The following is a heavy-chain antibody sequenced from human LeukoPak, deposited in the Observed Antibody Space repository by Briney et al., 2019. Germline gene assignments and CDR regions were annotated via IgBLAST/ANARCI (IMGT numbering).Heavy chain of an antibody. CDR2: ISGDGDKA. CDR1: GFTFTTYA. D-gene: IGHD6-19*01. V-gene: IGHV3-23*01. CDR3: AKDLALAGTGGGFDA. Sequence: GGSLRLSCAASGFTFTTYAIDWVRQAPGKGLEWVSGISGDGDKAYYADSVNGRFTISRDNSRNTVSLHMSSLRAEDTALYYCAKDLALAGTGGGFDAWGQGTRVAVSS. J-gene: IGHJ3*01.